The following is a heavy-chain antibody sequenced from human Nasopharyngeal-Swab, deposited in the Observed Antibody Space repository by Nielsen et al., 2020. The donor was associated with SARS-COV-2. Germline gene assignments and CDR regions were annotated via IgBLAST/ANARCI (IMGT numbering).Heavy chain of an antibody. CDR3: ARGASIYYYYYGMDA. CDR1: GYTFTGYY. J-gene: IGHJ6*02. Sequence: ASVKVSCKASGYTFTGYYIHWVRQAPGQGLEWMGWINPNSGGTNYAQKFQGWVTMTRDTSISTAYMELSRLRSDDTAVYYCARGASIYYYYYGMDAWGQGTTVTVSS. D-gene: IGHD3-16*01. CDR2: INPNSGGT. V-gene: IGHV1-2*04.